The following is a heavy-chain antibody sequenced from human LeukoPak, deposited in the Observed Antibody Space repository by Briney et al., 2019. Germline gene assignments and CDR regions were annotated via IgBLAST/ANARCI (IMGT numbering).Heavy chain of an antibody. CDR3: AKPSRQVLGYCSSTSCSHFDY. D-gene: IGHD2-2*01. Sequence: PGGSLRLSCAASGFTFSDYYMSRIRQAPGKGLEWVSYISSSGSTIYYADSVKGRFTISRDNSKNTLYLQMNSLRAEDTAVYYCAKPSRQVLGYCSSTSCSHFDYWGQGTLVTVSS. CDR2: ISSSGSTI. V-gene: IGHV3-11*04. CDR1: GFTFSDYY. J-gene: IGHJ4*02.